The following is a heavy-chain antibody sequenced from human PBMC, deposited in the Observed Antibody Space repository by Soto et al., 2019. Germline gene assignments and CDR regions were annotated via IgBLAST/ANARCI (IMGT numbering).Heavy chain of an antibody. CDR3: ARRIAAAGSGFYYYYGMDV. J-gene: IGHJ6*02. CDR2: ISPIGDST. CDR1: GFTFSHYA. V-gene: IGHV3-64*01. Sequence: GGSLRLSCAASGFTFSHYAMHWVRQAPGKGLEYVSGISPIGDSTYYANSVKGRFTISRDNSKNTLYLQMGSLRAEDMAVYYCARRIAAAGSGFYYYYGMDVWGQGTTVTVSS. D-gene: IGHD6-13*01.